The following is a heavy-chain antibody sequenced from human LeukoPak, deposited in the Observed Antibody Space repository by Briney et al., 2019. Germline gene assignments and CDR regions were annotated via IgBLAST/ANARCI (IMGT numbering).Heavy chain of an antibody. D-gene: IGHD3-9*01. CDR2: IIPIFGTA. CDR3: ARGYYDILTGYPPNYYYYYMDV. J-gene: IGHJ6*03. Sequence: SVKVSCKASGYTFTSYGISWVRQAPGQGLEWMGGIIPIFGTANYAQKFQGRVTITADKSTSTAYMELSSLRSEDTAVYYCARGYYDILTGYPPNYYYYYMDVWGKGTTVTVSS. CDR1: GYTFTSYG. V-gene: IGHV1-69*06.